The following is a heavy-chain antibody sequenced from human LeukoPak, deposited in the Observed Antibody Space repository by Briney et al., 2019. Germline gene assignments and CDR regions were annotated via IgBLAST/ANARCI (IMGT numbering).Heavy chain of an antibody. V-gene: IGHV4-34*01. CDR2: IIHSGGT. J-gene: IGHJ5*02. CDR3: ARGPLAFRRVAGIFS. Sequence: ETLSLTCAVSGGSFNGYSYTWIRQPPGKGLEWIGEIIHSGGTSYNPSLKSRLTISVDTSRKQFYLKLTSVTAADTALYFCARGPLAFRRVAGIFSWGRGTQVTVSS. CDR1: GGSFNGYS. D-gene: IGHD6-19*01.